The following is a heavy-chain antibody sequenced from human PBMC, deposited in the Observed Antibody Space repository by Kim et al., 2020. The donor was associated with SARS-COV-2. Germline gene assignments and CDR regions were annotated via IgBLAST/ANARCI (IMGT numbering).Heavy chain of an antibody. CDR1: GGTFSSYA. D-gene: IGHD2-15*01. Sequence: SVKVSCKASGGTFSSYAISWVRQAPGQGLEWMGGIIPIFGTANYAQKFQGRVTITADESTSTAYMELSSLRSEDTAVYYCARVTEPGYCSGGSCYPLSYWGQGTLVTVSS. CDR2: IIPIFGTA. V-gene: IGHV1-69*13. CDR3: ARVTEPGYCSGGSCYPLSY. J-gene: IGHJ4*02.